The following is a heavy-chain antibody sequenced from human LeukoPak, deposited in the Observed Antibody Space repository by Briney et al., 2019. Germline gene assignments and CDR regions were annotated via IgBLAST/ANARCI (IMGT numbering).Heavy chain of an antibody. V-gene: IGHV4-34*01. CDR2: INHSGST. J-gene: IGHJ4*02. CDR3: ARDLHDYGDHPIDF. CDR1: GGSFSGYY. Sequence: PSETLSLTCAVYGGSFSGYYWSWIRQSPGKGLEWIGEINHSGSTNYNPSLKSRVTISVDTSKNQFSLKLSSVTAADTAVYYCARDLHDYGDHPIDFWGQGILVTVTA. D-gene: IGHD4-17*01.